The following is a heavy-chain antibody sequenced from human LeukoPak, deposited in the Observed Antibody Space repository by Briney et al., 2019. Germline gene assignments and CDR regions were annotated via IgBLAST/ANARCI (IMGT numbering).Heavy chain of an antibody. CDR1: GGSISSSSYY. J-gene: IGHJ4*02. D-gene: IGHD6-19*01. Sequence: PSETLSLTCTVSGGSISSSSYYWGWIRQPPGKGLEWIGSIYYSGSTYYNPSLKSRVTISVDTSKNQFSLKLSSVTAADTAVYYCARDRLGIAVAGDDYWGQGTLVTVSS. CDR3: ARDRLGIAVAGDDY. V-gene: IGHV4-39*07. CDR2: IYYSGST.